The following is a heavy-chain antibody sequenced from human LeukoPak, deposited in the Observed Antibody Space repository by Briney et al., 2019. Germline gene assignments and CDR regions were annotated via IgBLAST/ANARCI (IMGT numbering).Heavy chain of an antibody. V-gene: IGHV4-39*07. J-gene: IGHJ5*02. CDR2: IYYSGST. D-gene: IGHD3-3*01. CDR1: GGSISSSSYY. CDR3: ARDFSGSGVPNWFDP. Sequence: PSETLSLTCTVSGGSISSSSYYWGWIRQPPGKGLEWIGSIYYSGSTYYNPSLKSRVTISVDTSKNQFSLKLSSVTAADTAVYYCARDFSGSGVPNWFDPWGQGTLVTVSS.